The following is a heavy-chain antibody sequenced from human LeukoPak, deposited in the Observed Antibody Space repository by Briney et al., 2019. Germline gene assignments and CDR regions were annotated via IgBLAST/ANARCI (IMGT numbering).Heavy chain of an antibody. D-gene: IGHD4-17*01. CDR2: IYYSGST. Sequence: SETLSLTCTVSGGSISSSSYYWGWIRQPPGKGLEWIGSIYYSGSTYYNPSLKSRVTISVDTSKNQFSLKLSSVTAADTAAYYCARAPSDYGDYVKVYNWFDPWGQGTLVTVSS. J-gene: IGHJ5*02. CDR3: ARAPSDYGDYVKVYNWFDP. CDR1: GGSISSSSYY. V-gene: IGHV4-39*07.